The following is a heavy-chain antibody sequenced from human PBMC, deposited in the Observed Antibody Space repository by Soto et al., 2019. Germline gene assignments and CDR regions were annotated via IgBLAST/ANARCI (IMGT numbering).Heavy chain of an antibody. V-gene: IGHV5-51*01. CDR3: ARSLTGDKDWEAFDI. J-gene: IGHJ3*02. Sequence: GESLKISCKGSGYSFTSYWIGWVRQMPGKGLEWMGIIYPGDSDTRYSPSFQGQVTISADKSISTAYLQWSSLKASDTAMYYCARSLTGDKDWEAFDIWGQGTMVNVSS. CDR2: IYPGDSDT. CDR1: GYSFTSYW. D-gene: IGHD7-27*01.